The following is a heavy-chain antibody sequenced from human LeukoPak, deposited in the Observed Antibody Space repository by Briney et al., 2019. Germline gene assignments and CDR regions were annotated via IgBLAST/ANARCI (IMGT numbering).Heavy chain of an antibody. D-gene: IGHD6-19*01. J-gene: IGHJ5*02. CDR1: GYTFTGYY. CDR3: ARDFSSGCP. Sequence: ASVKVSCTASGYTFTGYYMHWVRQAPGQGLEWMGWINPNSGGTNYAQKFQGRVTMTRDTSISTAYMELSRLRSEDTAVYYCARDFSSGCPWGQGTLVTVSS. V-gene: IGHV1-2*02. CDR2: INPNSGGT.